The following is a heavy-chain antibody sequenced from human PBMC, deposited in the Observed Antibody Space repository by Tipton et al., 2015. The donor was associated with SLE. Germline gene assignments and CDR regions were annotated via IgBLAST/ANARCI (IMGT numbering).Heavy chain of an antibody. CDR2: IMPLFGTA. CDR3: AASPRVQNWNYDQYFHHYMDV. Sequence: QLVQSGAEVKKPGSSVNVSCKASGGTFSSYNVNWVRQAPGQGLEWMGAIMPLFGTATYAQRFQDRVTFTADKSTDTAYMELSSLRSEVTAIYFCAASPRVQNWNYDQYFHHYMDVWGKGTAVTVSS. CDR1: GGTFSSYN. V-gene: IGHV1-69*06. D-gene: IGHD1-7*01. J-gene: IGHJ6*03.